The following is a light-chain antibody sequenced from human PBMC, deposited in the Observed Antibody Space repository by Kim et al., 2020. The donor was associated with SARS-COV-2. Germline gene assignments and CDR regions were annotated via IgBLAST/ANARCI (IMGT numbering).Light chain of an antibody. J-gene: IGLJ3*02. Sequence: QRVTIFCTGSSSNIGAGYDVRWYQQLPGTAPKPLISGNSNRPSGVPDRFSGSESGTSASLAITGLQAEDEADYYCQSYDSSLSGWVFGGGTQLTVL. V-gene: IGLV1-40*01. CDR2: GNS. CDR3: QSYDSSLSGWV. CDR1: SSNIGAGYD.